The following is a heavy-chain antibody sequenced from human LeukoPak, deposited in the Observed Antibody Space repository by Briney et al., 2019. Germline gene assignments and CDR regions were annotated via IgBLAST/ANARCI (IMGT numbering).Heavy chain of an antibody. CDR1: GFTFSSYW. D-gene: IGHD1-14*01. CDR2: ISSSGSTI. Sequence: PGGSLRLSCAASGFTFSSYWMHWVRQAPGKGLEWVSYISSSGSTIYYADSVKGRFTISRDNAKNSLYLQMNSLRAEDTAVYYCARAHRFYYYMDVWGKGTTVTVSS. J-gene: IGHJ6*03. CDR3: ARAHRFYYYMDV. V-gene: IGHV3-48*04.